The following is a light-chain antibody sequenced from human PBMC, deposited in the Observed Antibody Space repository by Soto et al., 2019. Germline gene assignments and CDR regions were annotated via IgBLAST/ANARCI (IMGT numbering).Light chain of an antibody. CDR3: QQYHNWPYT. CDR1: QIVRSD. V-gene: IGKV3-15*01. Sequence: EIVMTQSPATLSVSPGERATLSCRTSQIVRSDLAWYQQKPGLAPRLLIYGASARATGIPARFSGSGSGTEFTLTISSLQSEDSAVYYCQQYHNWPYTFGQGT. CDR2: GAS. J-gene: IGKJ2*01.